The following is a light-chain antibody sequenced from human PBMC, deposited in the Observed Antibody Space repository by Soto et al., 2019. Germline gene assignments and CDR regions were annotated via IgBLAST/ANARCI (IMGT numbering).Light chain of an antibody. V-gene: IGKV3-11*01. Sequence: EILFTQSPATLSSSPGERATLSFRASQSVRSYLAWYQQKPGQAPRLLIYDASNRATGIPARFSGSGSGTDFTLTISSLEPEDFAVYYCQHRYNWLITFGQGTRLEIK. CDR3: QHRYNWLIT. CDR2: DAS. J-gene: IGKJ5*01. CDR1: QSVRSY.